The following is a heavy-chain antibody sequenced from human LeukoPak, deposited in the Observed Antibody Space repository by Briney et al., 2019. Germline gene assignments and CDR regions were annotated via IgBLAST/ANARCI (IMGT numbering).Heavy chain of an antibody. CDR3: ARGTITTVTDS. CDR2: IYLRGNT. V-gene: IGHV4-4*02. J-gene: IGHJ4*02. CDR1: GGSISSSNW. D-gene: IGHD4-17*01. Sequence: SETLSLTCAISGGSISSSNWWTWARQPPGKGLEWVGEIYLRGNTNYNPSLESRVTISVDESKTQLSLRLESVTAADTAVYYCARGTITTVTDSWGPGTLVTVSS.